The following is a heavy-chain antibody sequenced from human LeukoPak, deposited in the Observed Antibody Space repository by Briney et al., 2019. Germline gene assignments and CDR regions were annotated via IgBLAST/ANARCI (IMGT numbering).Heavy chain of an antibody. V-gene: IGHV1-2*02. J-gene: IGHJ3*02. D-gene: IGHD5-24*01. CDR3: ARSDGYKKYRDAFDI. Sequence: VSVKVSCKASGYTFTGYYMHWVRQAPGQGLEWMGWINPNSGGTNYAQKFQGRVTMTRDTSISTAYMELSRLRSDDTAVYYCARSDGYKKYRDAFDIWGQGTMVTVSS. CDR2: INPNSGGT. CDR1: GYTFTGYY.